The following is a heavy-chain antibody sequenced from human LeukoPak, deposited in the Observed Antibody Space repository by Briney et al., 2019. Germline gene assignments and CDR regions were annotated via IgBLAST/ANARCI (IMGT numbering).Heavy chain of an antibody. J-gene: IGHJ4*02. Sequence: PSETLSLTCTVSGGSVSSADYYWSWIRHPPGKALEWIGYIYHTGSNNYKYSLKSRVTISLDPSENRFSLRLTSMTAADTAIYYCARVPRMVATAYFDYWGQGTLVTVSS. CDR3: ARVPRMVATAYFDY. D-gene: IGHD5-12*01. V-gene: IGHV4-61*08. CDR1: GGSVSSADYY. CDR2: IYHTGSN.